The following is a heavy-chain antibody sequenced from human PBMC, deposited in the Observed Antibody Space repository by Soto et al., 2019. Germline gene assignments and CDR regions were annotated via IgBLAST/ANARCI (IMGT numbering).Heavy chain of an antibody. CDR3: ARGLGIRGNWFDP. V-gene: IGHV3-7*01. J-gene: IGHJ5*02. D-gene: IGHD7-27*01. CDR1: GFTFSSYW. CDR2: IKQDGSEK. Sequence: EVPLVESGGGLVQPGGSLRLSCAASGFTFSSYWMSWVRQAPGKGLEWVANIKQDGSEKYYVDSVKGRFTISRDNAKNSLYLQMNSLRAEDTAVYYCARGLGIRGNWFDPWGQGTLVTVSS.